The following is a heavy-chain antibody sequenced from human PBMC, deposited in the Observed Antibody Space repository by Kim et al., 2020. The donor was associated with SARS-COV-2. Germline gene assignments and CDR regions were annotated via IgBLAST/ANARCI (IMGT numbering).Heavy chain of an antibody. V-gene: IGHV4-61*01. CDR2: IYYSGST. CDR3: ARAGGVVGATSYFYGLDV. Sequence: SETLSLTCTVSGGSVRSRIYYWSWIRQPPGKGLEWIAYIYYSGSTNYNPSLKSRVTISVDTSKNQFSLKLTSVTAADTAVYYCARAGGVVGATSYFYGLDVWGQGTTVTVSS. D-gene: IGHD1-26*01. J-gene: IGHJ6*02. CDR1: GGSVRSRIYY.